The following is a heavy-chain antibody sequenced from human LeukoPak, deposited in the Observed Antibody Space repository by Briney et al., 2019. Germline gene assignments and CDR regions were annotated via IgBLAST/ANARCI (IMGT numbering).Heavy chain of an antibody. V-gene: IGHV4-31*03. Sequence: PSQTLSLTCTVSGGSISSGGYYWSWIRQHPGKGLEWIGYIYYSGSTDYNPSLTSRVTMSVDMSKNQFSLKLSSVTAADTAVYYCAGAPMRGIPNFDYWGQGTLVTVSS. J-gene: IGHJ4*02. CDR2: IYYSGST. D-gene: IGHD3-22*01. CDR3: AGAPMRGIPNFDY. CDR1: GGSISSGGYY.